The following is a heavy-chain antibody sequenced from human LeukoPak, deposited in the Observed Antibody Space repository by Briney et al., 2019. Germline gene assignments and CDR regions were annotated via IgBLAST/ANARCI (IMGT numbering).Heavy chain of an antibody. CDR3: ARGLGYFDH. D-gene: IGHD3-16*01. Sequence: GTGGSLRLSCVASGFIFDDYGMSWVRQTPGKGLEWVSSINWNGVSTSYADSVKGRFTISRDNAKNSLYLQMKSLRAEDTAFYYCARGLGYFDHWGQGTLVTVSS. V-gene: IGHV3-20*04. CDR2: INWNGVST. J-gene: IGHJ4*02. CDR1: GFIFDDYG.